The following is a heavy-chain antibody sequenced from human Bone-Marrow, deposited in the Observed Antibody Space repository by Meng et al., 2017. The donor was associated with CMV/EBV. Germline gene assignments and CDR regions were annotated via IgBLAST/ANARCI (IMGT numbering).Heavy chain of an antibody. V-gene: IGHV4-39*07. D-gene: IGHD2-2*01. CDR1: GGSISSSSYY. CDR3: ARDYAPALLRPRRFDP. Sequence: GSLRLSCTGSGGSISSSSYYWGWIRQPPGKGLEWFGSIYYSGSTYYNPSLKSRVTISVDTSKNQFSLKLSSVTAADTAVYYCARDYAPALLRPRRFDPWGQGTLVTVSS. J-gene: IGHJ5*02. CDR2: IYYSGST.